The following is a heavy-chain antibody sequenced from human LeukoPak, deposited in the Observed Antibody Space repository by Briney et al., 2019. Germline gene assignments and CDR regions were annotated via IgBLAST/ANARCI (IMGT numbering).Heavy chain of an antibody. CDR1: GLTGSHNY. CDR3: IVFGDSNH. D-gene: IGHD4-17*01. V-gene: IGHV3-53*01. J-gene: IGHJ5*02. CDR2: IHTSGDT. Sequence: GGSLRLSCAASGLTGSHNYVSWVRQAPGKGLEWVSAIHTSGDTYYADSVKGRFTISRDTSKNTLYLQINSLRVEDTAVYYCIVFGDSNHWGQGTLVTVSS.